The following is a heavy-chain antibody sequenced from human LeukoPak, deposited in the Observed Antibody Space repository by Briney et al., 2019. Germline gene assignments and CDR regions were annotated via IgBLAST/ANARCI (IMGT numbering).Heavy chain of an antibody. CDR1: GFTFSNSA. CDR2: IGVAGGNT. Sequence: PVKVSCKASGFTFSNSAIQWVRQARGQRLEWIGWIGVAGGNTNYAQTLQGRITITRDMSTSTAYMELTSLRSDNTAVYYCAAEIYGGNTDCCTFDFWGPGTPVTVSS. D-gene: IGHD4-23*01. CDR3: AAEIYGGNTDCCTFDF. J-gene: IGHJ3*01. V-gene: IGHV1-58*02.